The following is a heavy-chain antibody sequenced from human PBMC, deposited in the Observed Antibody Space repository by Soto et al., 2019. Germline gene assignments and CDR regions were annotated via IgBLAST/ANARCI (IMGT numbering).Heavy chain of an antibody. V-gene: IGHV4-4*02. J-gene: IGHJ4*02. Sequence: QVQLQESGPGLVKPSGTLSLTCAVSGGSFTRNNWWTWVRQPPGQGLEWIGESYGTGSTNYNPSLKIRVTISLDKSENQFSLKVTSLTAADTAVYYCASRDPGTSVDYWGQGPLVTVSS. CDR2: SYGTGST. CDR3: ASRDPGTSVDY. CDR1: GGSFTRNNW. D-gene: IGHD1-7*01.